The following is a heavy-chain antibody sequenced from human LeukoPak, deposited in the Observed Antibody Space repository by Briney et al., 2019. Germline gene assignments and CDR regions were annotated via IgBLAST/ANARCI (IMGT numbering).Heavy chain of an antibody. V-gene: IGHV1-46*01. CDR2: INPSGGST. CDR3: ARVAAEVVGVPGAIGFGWLRRDYYYMDV. J-gene: IGHJ6*03. CDR1: GYTFTSYY. Sequence: ASVKVSCKASGYTFTSYYIHWVRQAPGEGLEWMGIINPSGGSTSYAQKFQVRVTMTRDMSTSTVYMELSSLRSEDTGVYYCARVAAEVVGVPGAIGFGWLRRDYYYMDVWGKGTTVTVSS. D-gene: IGHD2-2*02.